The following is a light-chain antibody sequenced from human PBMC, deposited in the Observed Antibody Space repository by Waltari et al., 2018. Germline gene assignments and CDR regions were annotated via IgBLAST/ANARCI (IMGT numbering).Light chain of an antibody. CDR3: QQYNNWYT. Sequence: EIVMTQSPATLSVSPGERATLSCRASQSVSSSSAWYQQKPGQTPRLLIYGASTRATGIPARFSGSGSGTEFTLTISSLQSEDFAVYYCQQYNNWYTFGQGTKLEIK. CDR2: GAS. V-gene: IGKV3-15*01. CDR1: QSVSSS. J-gene: IGKJ2*01.